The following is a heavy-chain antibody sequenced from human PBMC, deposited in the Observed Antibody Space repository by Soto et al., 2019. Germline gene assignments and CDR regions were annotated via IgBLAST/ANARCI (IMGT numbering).Heavy chain of an antibody. CDR1: GFTFSSYG. Sequence: GGSLRLSCAASGFTFSSYGMHWVRQAPGKGLEWVAVKWYEGSNKYYADSVKDRFTSSRDNSKNTQNLKMNSLRAEDTAVYYCASGGYSGYDYYYYYGMDVWGQGT. V-gene: IGHV3-33*01. J-gene: IGHJ6*02. CDR3: ASGGYSGYDYYYYYGMDV. CDR2: KWYEGSNK. D-gene: IGHD5-12*01.